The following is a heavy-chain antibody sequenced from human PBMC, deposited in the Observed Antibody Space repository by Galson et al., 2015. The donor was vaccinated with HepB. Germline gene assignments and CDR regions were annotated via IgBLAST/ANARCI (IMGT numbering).Heavy chain of an antibody. V-gene: IGHV1-24*01. J-gene: IGHJ3*02. Sequence: SVKVSCKVSGYTLTELSMHWVRQAPGKGLEWMGGFDPEDGETIYAQKFQGRVTMTEDTSTDTAYMELSSLRSEDTAVYYCATVSSVVVPAATGDAFDIWGQGTMVTVSS. CDR1: GYTLTELS. D-gene: IGHD2-2*01. CDR2: FDPEDGET. CDR3: ATVSSVVVPAATGDAFDI.